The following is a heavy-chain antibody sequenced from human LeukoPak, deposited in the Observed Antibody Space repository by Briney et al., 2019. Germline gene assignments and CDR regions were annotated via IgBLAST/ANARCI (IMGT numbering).Heavy chain of an antibody. Sequence: SETLSLTCTVSGGSISNYYWSWIRQPPGKGLEWIAYIYYSGRTNYNPSLKSRVTISVDTSKNQFSLKLSSVTAADTAVYFCARGRVSSSTWYSTYYYYFYMDVWGKGTTVTVSS. CDR2: IYYSGRT. CDR1: GGSISNYY. J-gene: IGHJ6*03. CDR3: ARGRVSSSTWYSTYYYYFYMDV. D-gene: IGHD6-13*01. V-gene: IGHV4-59*01.